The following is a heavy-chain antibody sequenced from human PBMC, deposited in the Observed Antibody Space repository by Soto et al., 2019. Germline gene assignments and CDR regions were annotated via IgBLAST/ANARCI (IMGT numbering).Heavy chain of an antibody. Sequence: QVQLRESGPGLRKPSETLSLTCTVSGDSVSSDGYFWTWVRQPPGKGLEWIAYISYTGDTNYNPSLESRVTKSVDTSRNQFSLKVRSVSAADTAMYFCARIVGGVTIDYRGHGTLVTVSS. CDR1: GDSVSSDGYF. V-gene: IGHV4-61*08. D-gene: IGHD3-16*01. J-gene: IGHJ4*01. CDR2: ISYTGDT. CDR3: ARIVGGVTIDY.